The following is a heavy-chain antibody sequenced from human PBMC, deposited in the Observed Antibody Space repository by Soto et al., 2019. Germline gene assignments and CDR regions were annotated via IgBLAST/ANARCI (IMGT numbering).Heavy chain of an antibody. CDR3: ARVATGAYYFDY. Sequence: EVQLVESGGGLVQPGGSLRLSCAASGFTFSSYWMHWVRQAPGKGLVWVSRINPDGSTTSYADSVKGRFTISRDSAKGTLYLQMNSRRAEDTAVYYCARVATGAYYFDYWGQGTLVTVSS. CDR2: INPDGSTT. V-gene: IGHV3-74*01. D-gene: IGHD6-13*01. J-gene: IGHJ4*02. CDR1: GFTFSSYW.